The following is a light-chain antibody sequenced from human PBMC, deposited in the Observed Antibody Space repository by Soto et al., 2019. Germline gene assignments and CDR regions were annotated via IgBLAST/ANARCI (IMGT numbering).Light chain of an antibody. CDR2: DAS. J-gene: IGKJ2*01. V-gene: IGKV3-11*01. CDR1: QSISSF. CDR3: QQRSNWLYT. Sequence: EIVLTQSPATLSLSPGDRATLSCRASQSISSFLAWYQQKPGQAPRLLISDASSRATGIPARFSGSGFGTDFTLTISSLEPEDFAVYYCQQRSNWLYTFGQGTRLEI.